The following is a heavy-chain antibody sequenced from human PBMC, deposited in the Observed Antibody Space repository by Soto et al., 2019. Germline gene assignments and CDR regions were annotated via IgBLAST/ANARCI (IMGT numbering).Heavy chain of an antibody. D-gene: IGHD6-19*01. CDR3: AKGGFIAVAGRTDAFDI. CDR1: GGSFSGYY. CDR2: INHSGST. J-gene: IGHJ3*02. V-gene: IGHV4-34*01. Sequence: QVQLQQWGAGLLKPSETLSLTCAVYGGSFSGYYWSWIRQPPGKGLEWIGEINHSGSTNYNPSLKSRVTISVDTSKNQFSLKVSSVTAADTAVYYCAKGGFIAVAGRTDAFDIWGQGTMVPVSS.